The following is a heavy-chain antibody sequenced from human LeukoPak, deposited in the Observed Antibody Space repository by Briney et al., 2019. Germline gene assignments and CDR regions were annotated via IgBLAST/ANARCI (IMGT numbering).Heavy chain of an antibody. CDR1: GGSFSGYY. J-gene: IGHJ4*02. CDR3: ARHLMYSSSWLY. V-gene: IGHV4-34*01. CDR2: INHSGST. D-gene: IGHD6-13*01. Sequence: SETLSLTCAVYGGSFSGYYWSWIRQPPGKGLEWIGEINHSGSTNYNPSLKSRVTISVDTSKNQFSLRLSSVTAADTAVYYSARHLMYSSSWLYWGQGTLVTVSS.